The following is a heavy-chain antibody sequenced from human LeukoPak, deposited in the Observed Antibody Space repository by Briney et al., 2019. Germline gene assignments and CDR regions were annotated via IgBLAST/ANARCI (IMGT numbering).Heavy chain of an antibody. V-gene: IGHV4-59*01. CDR2: IYYSGST. Sequence: PSETLSLTCTVSGGSISSYYWSWIRQPPGKGLEWIGYIYYSGSTNYNPSLKSRVTISVDTSKNQFSLKLSSVTAADTAVYYCARGSLKITGTFDYWRQGTLVTVSS. D-gene: IGHD4-17*01. CDR1: GGSISSYY. J-gene: IGHJ4*02. CDR3: ARGSLKITGTFDY.